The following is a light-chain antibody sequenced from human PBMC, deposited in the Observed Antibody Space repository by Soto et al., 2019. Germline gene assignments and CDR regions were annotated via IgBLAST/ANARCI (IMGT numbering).Light chain of an antibody. Sequence: EIVLTQSPGTLSLSPGERATLSCRASQSVSSSYLAWYQQKPGQAPRLLIYGASSRATGIPDRFSGSGSGTDFTLTISSLEPEDFAVYYCQQYGSSPPYTFGQRTKLEIK. CDR3: QQYGSSPPYT. J-gene: IGKJ2*01. CDR1: QSVSSSY. CDR2: GAS. V-gene: IGKV3-20*01.